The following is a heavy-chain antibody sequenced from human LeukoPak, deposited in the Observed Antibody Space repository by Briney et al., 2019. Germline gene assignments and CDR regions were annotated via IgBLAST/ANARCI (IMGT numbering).Heavy chain of an antibody. CDR2: ISGSGGST. CDR3: VYSGRPNDAFDI. J-gene: IGHJ3*02. Sequence: PGGSLRLSCAASGFTFSSYAMSWVRQAPGMGLEWVSAISGSGGSTYYADSVKGRFTISRDNSKNTLYLQMNSLRAEDTAVYYCVYSGRPNDAFDIWGQGTMVTVSS. D-gene: IGHD1-26*01. CDR1: GFTFSSYA. V-gene: IGHV3-23*01.